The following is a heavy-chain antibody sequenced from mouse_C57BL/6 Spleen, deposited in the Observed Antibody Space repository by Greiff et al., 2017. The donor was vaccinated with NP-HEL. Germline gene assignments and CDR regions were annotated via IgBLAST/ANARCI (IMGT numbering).Heavy chain of an antibody. J-gene: IGHJ1*03. V-gene: IGHV5-4*01. D-gene: IGHD1-1*01. Sequence: EVHLVESGGGLVKPGGSLKLSCAASGFTFSSYAMSWVRQTPEKRLEWVATISDGGSYTYYPDNVKGRFTISRDNAKNNLYLQMSHLKSEDTAMYYCARDAYYYGSSYGYFDVWGTGTTVTVSS. CDR1: GFTFSSYA. CDR2: ISDGGSYT. CDR3: ARDAYYYGSSYGYFDV.